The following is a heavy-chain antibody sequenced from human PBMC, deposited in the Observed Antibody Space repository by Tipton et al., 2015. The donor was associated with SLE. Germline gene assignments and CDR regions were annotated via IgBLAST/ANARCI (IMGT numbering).Heavy chain of an antibody. Sequence: LRLSCTVSGDSISGHYRSWIRQPPGKGLEWIGYIYDSGSTSYNPSLKGRVTISVDRSKNQFSLKLSSVTAADTAVYYCARAKMGYYDRSGYWSQGKTWLDNWDQGTLVTVSS. J-gene: IGHJ4*02. D-gene: IGHD3-22*01. CDR3: ARAKMGYYDRSGYWSQGKTWLDN. CDR1: GDSISGHY. V-gene: IGHV4-59*11. CDR2: IYDSGST.